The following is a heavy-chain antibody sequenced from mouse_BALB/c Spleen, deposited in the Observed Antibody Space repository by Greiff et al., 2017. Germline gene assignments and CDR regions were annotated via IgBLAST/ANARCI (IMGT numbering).Heavy chain of an antibody. J-gene: IGHJ4*01. D-gene: IGHD2-4*01. CDR1: GFTFTDYY. Sequence: EVQLQQSGGGLVQPGGSLRLSCATSGFTFTDYYMSWVRQPPGKALEWLGFIRNKANGYTTEYSASVKGRFTISRDNSQSILYLQMNTLRAEDSATYYCARTMITTGYAMDYWGQGTSVTVSS. CDR3: ARTMITTGYAMDY. V-gene: IGHV7-3*02. CDR2: IRNKANGYTT.